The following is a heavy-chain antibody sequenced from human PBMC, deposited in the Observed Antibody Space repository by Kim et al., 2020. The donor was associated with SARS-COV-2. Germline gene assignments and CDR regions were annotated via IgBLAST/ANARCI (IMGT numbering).Heavy chain of an antibody. J-gene: IGHJ4*02. CDR2: ISYDGSNK. CDR3: AKLKDYYGSGGLRGYFDY. Sequence: GGSLRLSCAASGFTFSSYGMHWVRQAPGKGLELVAVISYDGSNKYYADSVKGRFTISRDNSKNTLYLQMNSLRAEDTAVYYCAKLKDYYGSGGLRGYFDYWGQGTLVTVSS. V-gene: IGHV3-30*18. CDR1: GFTFSSYG. D-gene: IGHD3-10*01.